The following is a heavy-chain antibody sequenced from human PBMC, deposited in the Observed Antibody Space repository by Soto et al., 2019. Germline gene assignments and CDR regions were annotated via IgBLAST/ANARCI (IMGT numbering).Heavy chain of an antibody. CDR1: GYTFTSYD. CDR2: MNPNSGNT. J-gene: IGHJ5*02. V-gene: IGHV1-8*01. Sequence: QVQLVQSGAEVKKPGASVKVSCKASGYTFTSYDINWVRQATGQGLEWMGWMNPNSGNTGYAQKFQGRVTMTRNTSISTAYMELSSLRSEDTAVYYCARGATKIWFGELEHGWFDPWGQGTLVTVSS. D-gene: IGHD3-10*01. CDR3: ARGATKIWFGELEHGWFDP.